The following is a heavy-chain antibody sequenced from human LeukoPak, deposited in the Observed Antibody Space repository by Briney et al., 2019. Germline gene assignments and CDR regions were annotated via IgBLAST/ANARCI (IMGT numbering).Heavy chain of an antibody. J-gene: IGHJ4*02. D-gene: IGHD3-3*01. CDR3: ARKVRSAHYLDY. V-gene: IGHV3-11*01. CDR1: GFTFSDYY. Sequence: GGSLRLSCAASGFTFSDYYMSWIRQAPGKGLEWVSYISSSGSTIYYADSVKGRFTISRDDAKNSLYLQMNSLRAEDTAVYDCARKVRSAHYLDYWAREPWSPSPQ. CDR2: ISSSGSTI.